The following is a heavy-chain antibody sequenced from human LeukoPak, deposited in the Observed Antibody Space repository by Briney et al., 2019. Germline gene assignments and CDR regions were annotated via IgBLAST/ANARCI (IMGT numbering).Heavy chain of an antibody. CDR2: INHSGST. CDR3: ARSGISDYGDYKHYYYYMDV. D-gene: IGHD4-17*01. Sequence: SETLSLTCAVYGGSFSGYYWSWIRQPPGKGLEWIGEINHSGSTNYNPSLKSRVTISVDTSKNQFSLKLSSVTAADTAVYYCARSGISDYGDYKHYYYYMDVWGKGTTVTVSS. J-gene: IGHJ6*03. V-gene: IGHV4-34*01. CDR1: GGSFSGYY.